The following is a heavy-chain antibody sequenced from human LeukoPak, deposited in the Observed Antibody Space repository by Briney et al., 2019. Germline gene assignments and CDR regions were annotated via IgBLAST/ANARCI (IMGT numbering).Heavy chain of an antibody. D-gene: IGHD2-2*01. Sequence: SETLSLTCTVSGGSITSTGYYWGWIRQPPGKGLEWIGNIYYSGSTSYNPSLESRVTISLGTSKTQFSLELSSVTAADTALYYCARRGSYAGTHYFDYWGQGTLVTVSS. CDR2: IYYSGST. CDR3: ARRGSYAGTHYFDY. V-gene: IGHV4-39*07. CDR1: GGSITSTGYY. J-gene: IGHJ4*02.